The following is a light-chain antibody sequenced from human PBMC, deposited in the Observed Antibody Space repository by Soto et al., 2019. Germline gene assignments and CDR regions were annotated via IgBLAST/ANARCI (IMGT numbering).Light chain of an antibody. CDR1: QSVSSY. J-gene: IGKJ3*01. V-gene: IGKV3-11*01. CDR3: QQRSNLLLA. Sequence: EIVLTQSPATLSLSPGERATLSCRASQSVSSYLAWYQQKPGQAPRLPIYDASNRATGIPARFSGSGSGTDFTLTISSLEPEDFAVYYCQQRSNLLLAFGPGTKVDIK. CDR2: DAS.